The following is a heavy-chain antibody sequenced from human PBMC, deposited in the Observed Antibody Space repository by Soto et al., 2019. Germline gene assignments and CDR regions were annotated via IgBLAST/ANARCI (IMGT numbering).Heavy chain of an antibody. CDR3: AKDVSHGMDG. CDR2: ISYDRSNK. Sequence: QVQLVESGGGVVQPGRSLRLSCAASGFTFSSYGMHWVRQAPGKGLECVAVISYDRSNKYYADSVKGRFTISRDNSKNTLYLQMNSLRAEDTAVYYCAKDVSHGMDGWGQGTTVTVSS. J-gene: IGHJ6*02. CDR1: GFTFSSYG. V-gene: IGHV3-30*18.